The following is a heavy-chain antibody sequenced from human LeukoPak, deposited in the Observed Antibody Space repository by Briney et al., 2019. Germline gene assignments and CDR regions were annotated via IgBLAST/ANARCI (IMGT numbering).Heavy chain of an antibody. Sequence: PGGSLRLSCAASGFTFSSYAMSWVRQAPGKGLEWVSAISGSGGSTYYADSVKGRFTISRDNAKNSLYLQMNSLRAEDTAVYYCAREYDDSSGYYFDYWGQGTLVTVSS. CDR1: GFTFSSYA. J-gene: IGHJ4*02. CDR2: ISGSGGST. V-gene: IGHV3-23*01. CDR3: AREYDDSSGYYFDY. D-gene: IGHD3-22*01.